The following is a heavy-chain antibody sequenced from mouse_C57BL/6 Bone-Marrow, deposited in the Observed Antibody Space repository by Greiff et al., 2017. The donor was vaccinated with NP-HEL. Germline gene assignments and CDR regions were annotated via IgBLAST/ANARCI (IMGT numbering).Heavy chain of an antibody. J-gene: IGHJ3*01. CDR2: IHPSDSDT. CDR1: GYTFTSYW. Sequence: VQLQQPGAELVKPGASVKVSCKASGYTFTSYWMHWVKQRPGQGLEWIGRIHPSDSDTNYNQKFKGKATLTVDTSSSTAYMQLSSHTSENSAVYYCATPDSSGPAWGAYWGQGTLVTVSA. V-gene: IGHV1-74*01. CDR3: ATPDSSGPAWGAY. D-gene: IGHD3-2*02.